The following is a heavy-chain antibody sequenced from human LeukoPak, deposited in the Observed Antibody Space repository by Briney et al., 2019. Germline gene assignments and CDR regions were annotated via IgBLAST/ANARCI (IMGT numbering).Heavy chain of an antibody. CDR3: AREDSKNWFDP. CDR2: INPSGGST. D-gene: IGHD5-18*01. Sequence: EASVKVSCKASGCTFSSYAISWVRQAPGQGLEWMAIINPSGGSTSYAQTFQGRVTITTDESTSTAYMELSSLRSEDTAVYYCAREDSKNWFDPWGQGTLVTASS. J-gene: IGHJ5*02. V-gene: IGHV1-69*05. CDR1: GCTFSSYA.